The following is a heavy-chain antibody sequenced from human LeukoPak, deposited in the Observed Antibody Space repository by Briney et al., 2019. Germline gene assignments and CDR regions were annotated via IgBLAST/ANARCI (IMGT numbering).Heavy chain of an antibody. CDR2: IYTSGST. CDR3: ARLSLQMVRGVIIRNDAFDI. J-gene: IGHJ3*02. Sequence: SETLSLTCTVSGGSISSYYWSWIRQPAGKGLEWIGRIYTSGSTNYNPSLKSRVTMSVDTSKNRFSLKLSSVTAADTAVYYCARLSLQMVRGVIIRNDAFDIWGQGTMVTVSS. D-gene: IGHD3-10*01. V-gene: IGHV4-4*07. CDR1: GGSISSYY.